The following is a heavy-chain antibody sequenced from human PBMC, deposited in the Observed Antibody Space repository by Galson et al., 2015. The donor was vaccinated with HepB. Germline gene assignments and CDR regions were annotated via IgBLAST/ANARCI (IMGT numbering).Heavy chain of an antibody. D-gene: IGHD3-3*01. J-gene: IGHJ3*01. V-gene: IGHV3-7*03. CDR3: TRDYFYGRDV. CDR1: GFTFSSYW. Sequence: SLRLSCAASGFTFSSYWMSWVRQAPGKGLEWVANIKKDGSEKYYVDSVRGRFSISRDNAKNSVYLEMNSLRAEDTAVYYCTRDYFYGRDVWGQGTMVTVSS. CDR2: IKKDGSEK.